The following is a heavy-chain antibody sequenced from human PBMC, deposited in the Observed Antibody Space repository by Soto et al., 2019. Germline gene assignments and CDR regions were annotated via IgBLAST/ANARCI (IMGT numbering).Heavy chain of an antibody. J-gene: IGHJ5*02. CDR1: GGSISSGGYS. Sequence: TSETLSLTCGVSGGSISSGGYSWSWIRQPPGKGPEWIGYIYHSGSTYYNPSLKSRVTISVDRSKNQFSLKLSSVTAADTAVYYCARVPDRWGQGTLVTVSS. CDR2: IYHSGST. CDR3: ARVPDR. V-gene: IGHV4-30-2*01. D-gene: IGHD2-2*01.